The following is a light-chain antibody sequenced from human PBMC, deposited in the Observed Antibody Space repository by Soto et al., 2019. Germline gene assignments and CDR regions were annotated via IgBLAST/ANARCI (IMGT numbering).Light chain of an antibody. CDR2: EAS. J-gene: IGKJ1*01. Sequence: DIHMTQSPSTLSASVGDRVTMTCRASQNINSWLAWYQQKPGKAPKLLIYEASTLERGVPSRFGGSGSGTEFTLTISSLQPDDFATYYCQQYDAYSWTFGQGTKV. CDR3: QQYDAYSWT. CDR1: QNINSW. V-gene: IGKV1-5*03.